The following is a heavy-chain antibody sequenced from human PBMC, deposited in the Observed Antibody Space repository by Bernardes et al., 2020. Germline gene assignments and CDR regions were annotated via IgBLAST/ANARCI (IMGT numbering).Heavy chain of an antibody. J-gene: IGHJ5*02. D-gene: IGHD1-20*01. Sequence: ETLSLTCTVSGGSISSYYWSWIRQPPGKGLEWIGYIYYSGSTNYNPSLKSRVTISVDTSKNQFSLKLSSVTAADTAVYYCARSRNWNDLNWFDPWGQGTLVTVSS. CDR1: GGSISSYY. CDR3: ARSRNWNDLNWFDP. V-gene: IGHV4-59*01. CDR2: IYYSGST.